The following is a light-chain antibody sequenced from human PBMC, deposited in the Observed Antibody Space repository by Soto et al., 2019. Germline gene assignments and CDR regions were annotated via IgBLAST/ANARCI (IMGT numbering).Light chain of an antibody. CDR2: GAS. CDR3: QQYGTSPTT. Sequence: EIVLLQSPDTLPLSPGERVTLSCRASLSVRSNHLAWYQQKPGQAPRPLMFGASIRATGIPDRFSGSGSGTDFTLTISRLEPEDFGVYYCQQYGTSPTTFGQGTRLDIK. CDR1: LSVRSNH. V-gene: IGKV3-20*01. J-gene: IGKJ5*01.